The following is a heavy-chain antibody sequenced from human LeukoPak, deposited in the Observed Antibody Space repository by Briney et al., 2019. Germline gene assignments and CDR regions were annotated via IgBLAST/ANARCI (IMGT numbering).Heavy chain of an antibody. J-gene: IGHJ4*02. CDR1: GGTFSSYA. V-gene: IGHV1-69*13. CDR3: ARGHSSLRSEGI. Sequence: GAPVKASCKASGGTFSSYAISWVRQAPGQGLEWRGGIIPIFGTANYAQKFQGRVTITADESTSTAYMELSSLRSEDTAVYYCARGHSSLRSEGIWGQGTLVTVSS. D-gene: IGHD6-13*01. CDR2: IIPIFGTA.